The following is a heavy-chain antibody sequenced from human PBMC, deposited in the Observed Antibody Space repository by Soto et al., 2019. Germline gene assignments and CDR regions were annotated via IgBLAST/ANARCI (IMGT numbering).Heavy chain of an antibody. CDR2: ISYDGNNN. V-gene: IGHV3-30*09. Sequence: QVQLVESGGGVVQPGRSLRLSCAASGFTFSDYAMHWVRQAPGKGLEWVAVISYDGNNNNYADSVKGRFAISIDNSKNTLYLQMNGVKIEDKAVYHCARDNYGFDYWGQGILVTVSS. CDR1: GFTFSDYA. J-gene: IGHJ4*02. D-gene: IGHD4-17*01. CDR3: ARDNYGFDY.